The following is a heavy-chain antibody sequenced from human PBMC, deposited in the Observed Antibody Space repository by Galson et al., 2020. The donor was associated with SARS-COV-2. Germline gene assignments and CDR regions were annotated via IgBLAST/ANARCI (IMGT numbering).Heavy chain of an antibody. J-gene: IGHJ3*02. V-gene: IGHV4-30-2*01. CDR3: ARLHYGEYAPEAFDI. CDR2: ISHSGGT. D-gene: IGHD4-17*01. Sequence: TLFLTCAVSGTSISSGSYSWNWIRQPPGKGLEWIGYISHSGGTYYNPSLKSRVTISGDRSKNQFSLRLSSVTAADTAVYYCARLHYGEYAPEAFDIWGQGTRVTVAS. CDR1: GTSISSGSYS.